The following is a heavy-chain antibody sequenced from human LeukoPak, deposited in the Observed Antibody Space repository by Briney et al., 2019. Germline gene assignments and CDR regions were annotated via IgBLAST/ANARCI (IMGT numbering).Heavy chain of an antibody. CDR1: GFTFSSYA. CDR2: ISGSGGST. CDR3: AKEGHGTGVDY. Sequence: GGSLRLSCAASGFTFSSYAMTWVRQAPGEGLEWVSVISGSGGSTHYADSVKGRFTISRDNSKNTLFLQMNSLRAEDTAVYYCAKEGHGTGVDYWGQGTLVTVSS. J-gene: IGHJ4*02. D-gene: IGHD3/OR15-3a*01. V-gene: IGHV3-23*01.